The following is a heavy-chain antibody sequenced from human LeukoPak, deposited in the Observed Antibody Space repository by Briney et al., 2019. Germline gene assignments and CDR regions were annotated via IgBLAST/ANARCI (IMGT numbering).Heavy chain of an antibody. CDR1: GFTFSSYA. CDR3: ARYTIPYYDSSGPFDY. D-gene: IGHD3-22*01. V-gene: IGHV3-30-3*01. J-gene: IGHJ4*02. CDR2: ISYDGSSK. Sequence: GGSLRLSCAASGFTFSSYAMHWVRQASGKGLEWVAVISYDGSSKYYADSVKGRFTIYRDNSKNTLYLQMNSLRAEDTTVYYCARYTIPYYDSSGPFDYWGQRALVTVSS.